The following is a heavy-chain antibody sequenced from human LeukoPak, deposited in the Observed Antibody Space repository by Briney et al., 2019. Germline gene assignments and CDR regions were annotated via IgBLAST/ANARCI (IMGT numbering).Heavy chain of an antibody. Sequence: NPSETLSLTCTVSGYSISSDYYWGWVRQPPGKGLEWIASIYHSGSTHYSPSLKSRVTISRDTSKNQFSLNLNYVSATDTAVYFCARVGPRPDFQDWGQGTLVTVSS. CDR3: ARVGPRPDFQD. CDR1: GYSISSDYY. D-gene: IGHD1-14*01. V-gene: IGHV4-38-2*02. CDR2: IYHSGST. J-gene: IGHJ1*01.